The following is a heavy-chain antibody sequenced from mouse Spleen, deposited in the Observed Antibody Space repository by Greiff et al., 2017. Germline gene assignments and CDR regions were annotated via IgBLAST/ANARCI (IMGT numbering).Heavy chain of an antibody. D-gene: IGHD4-1*01. J-gene: IGHJ2*01. CDR2: IYPGSGNT. Sequence: VQLQESGAELVRPGASVKLSCKASGYTFTDYYINWVKQRPGQGLEWIARIYPGSGNTYYNEKFKGKATLTAEKSSSTAYMQLSSLTSEDSAVYFCARESLGRGYFDYWGQGTTLTVSS. V-gene: IGHV1-76*01. CDR1: GYTFTDYY. CDR3: ARESLGRGYFDY.